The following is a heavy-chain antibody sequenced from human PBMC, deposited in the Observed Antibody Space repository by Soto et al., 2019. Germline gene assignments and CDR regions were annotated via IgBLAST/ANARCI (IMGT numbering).Heavy chain of an antibody. V-gene: IGHV3-48*01. CDR1: GFTFSSYS. D-gene: IGHD3-3*01. CDR3: ARGGEDLIWSGLPLPRNYYYYYYMDV. J-gene: IGHJ6*03. Sequence: GGSLRLSCAASGFTFSSYSMNWVRQAPGKGLEWVSYISSSSSTIYYADSVKGRFTISRDNAKNSLYLQMNSLRAEDTAVYYCARGGEDLIWSGLPLPRNYYYYYYMDVWGKGTTVTVSS. CDR2: ISSSSSTI.